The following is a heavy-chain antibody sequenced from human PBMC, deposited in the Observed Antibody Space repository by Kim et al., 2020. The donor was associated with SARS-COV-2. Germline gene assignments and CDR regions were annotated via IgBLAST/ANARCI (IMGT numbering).Heavy chain of an antibody. V-gene: IGHV3-30*18. CDR2: ISYDGSNK. D-gene: IGHD4-17*01. CDR3: AKRYDYGDRPLDY. CDR1: GFTFSSYG. Sequence: GGSLRLSCAASGFTFSSYGMHWVRQAPGKGLEWVAVISYDGSNKYYADSVKGRFTISRDNSKNTLYLQMNSLRAEDTAVYYCAKRYDYGDRPLDYWGQGTLVTVSS. J-gene: IGHJ4*02.